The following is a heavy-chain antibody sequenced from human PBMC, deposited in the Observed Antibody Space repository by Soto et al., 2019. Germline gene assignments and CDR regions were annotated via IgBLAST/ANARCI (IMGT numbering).Heavy chain of an antibody. Sequence: SETLSLTCTVSGGSISSYYWSWIRQPPGKGLEWIGYIYYSGSTYYNPSLKSRVTISLDTSKNQFSLKLSSVTAADTAVYYCARVSRHQLPXVPLSTINYYHYYGMDVWGQGTTVTVSS. CDR3: ARVSRHQLPXVPLSTINYYHYYGMDV. V-gene: IGHV4-59*01. J-gene: IGHJ6*02. CDR2: IYYSGST. CDR1: GGSISSYY. D-gene: IGHD6-13*01.